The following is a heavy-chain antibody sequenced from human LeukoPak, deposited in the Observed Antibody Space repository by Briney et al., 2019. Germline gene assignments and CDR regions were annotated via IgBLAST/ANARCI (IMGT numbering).Heavy chain of an antibody. CDR3: ARGAAAGTPAYYYGMDV. CDR2: IIPIFGTA. D-gene: IGHD6-13*01. CDR1: GGTFSSYA. J-gene: IGHJ6*02. V-gene: IGHV1-69*01. Sequence: ASVKVSCKASGGTFSSYAISWVRQAPGQGLEWMGGIIPIFGTANYAQKFQGRVTITADESTSTAYMELSSLRSEDTAVYYRARGAAAGTPAYYYGMDVWGQGTTVTVSS.